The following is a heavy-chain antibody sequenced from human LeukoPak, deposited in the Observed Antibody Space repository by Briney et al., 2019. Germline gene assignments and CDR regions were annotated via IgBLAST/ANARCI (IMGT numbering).Heavy chain of an antibody. D-gene: IGHD6-13*01. CDR3: ARARGSASSSNYYMDV. CDR2: INPSGGST. V-gene: IGHV1-46*01. CDR1: GYTFTSYY. J-gene: IGHJ6*03. Sequence: ASVKVSCKASGYTFTSYYMHWVRQAPGQGLEWMGIINPSGGSTSYAQKFQGRVTMTRDTSTSTVYMELSSLRSEDTAVYYCARARGSASSSNYYMDVWGKGTTVTVSS.